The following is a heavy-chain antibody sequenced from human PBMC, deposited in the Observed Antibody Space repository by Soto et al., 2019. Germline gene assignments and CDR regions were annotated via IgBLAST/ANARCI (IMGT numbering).Heavy chain of an antibody. Sequence: GESLKISCKGSGYSFTSYWISWVRQMPGKGLEWMGRIDPSDSYTNYSPSFQGHVTISADKSISTAYLQWSNLKASDTAMYYCARKDCSGGSCYPYGMDVWGQGTTVTVSS. CDR2: IDPSDSYT. CDR1: GYSFTSYW. D-gene: IGHD2-15*01. CDR3: ARKDCSGGSCYPYGMDV. V-gene: IGHV5-10-1*01. J-gene: IGHJ6*02.